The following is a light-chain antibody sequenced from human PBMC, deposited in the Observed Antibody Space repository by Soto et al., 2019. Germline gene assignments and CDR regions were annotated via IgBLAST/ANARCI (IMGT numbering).Light chain of an antibody. CDR3: SSYTSSSPYV. Sequence: QSALTQPASVSGSPGQSITISCTGTSSDVGGYNYVSWYQQHPGKAPKLMIYEVSNRPSGVSNRFSGSKSGNTASLPISGLQAEDEADYYCSSYTSSSPYVFGPGTKLTVL. V-gene: IGLV2-14*01. CDR2: EVS. J-gene: IGLJ1*01. CDR1: SSDVGGYNY.